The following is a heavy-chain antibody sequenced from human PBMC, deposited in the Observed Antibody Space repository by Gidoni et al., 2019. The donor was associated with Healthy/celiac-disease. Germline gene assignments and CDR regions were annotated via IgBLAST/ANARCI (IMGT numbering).Heavy chain of an antibody. CDR2: ISGSGGST. D-gene: IGHD1-26*01. V-gene: IGHV3-23*01. CDR3: AKVVRTEGWEFHFHP. Sequence: EVQLLASGRGLVQPGVSLRLSCAASGSTVSSYAMSWVRQAPGMGLEWVSAISGSGGSTYYADSVKGRFTISRDNSKNTLYLQMNSLRAEDTAVYYCAKVVRTEGWEFHFHPWGQGTLVTVSS. J-gene: IGHJ5*02. CDR1: GSTVSSYA.